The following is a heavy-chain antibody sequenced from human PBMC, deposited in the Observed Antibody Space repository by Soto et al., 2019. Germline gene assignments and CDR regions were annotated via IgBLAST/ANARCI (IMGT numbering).Heavy chain of an antibody. CDR1: GGSFSGYY. V-gene: IGHV4-34*01. CDR3: ARSRTSHY. J-gene: IGHJ4*02. Sequence: SETLSLTCAVYGGSFSGYYWSWIRQPPGKGLEWIGEINHSGSTNYNPSLKSRVTISVDTSKNQFSLKLSSVTAADTAVYYCARSRTSHYWGQGTLVTVS. CDR2: INHSGST. D-gene: IGHD1-1*01.